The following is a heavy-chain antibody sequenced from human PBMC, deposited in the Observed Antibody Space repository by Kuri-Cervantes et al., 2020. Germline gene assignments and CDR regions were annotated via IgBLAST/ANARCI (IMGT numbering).Heavy chain of an antibody. V-gene: IGHV4-59*08. CDR3: ARQSRGYDAFDI. D-gene: IGHD3-10*01. J-gene: IGHJ3*02. Sequence: SETLSLTCTVSGGSISTYYWTWIRQPPGQGLEWIGYIYYTGSTNYNPSLKSRVTISVDTSKNQFSLKLSSVTAADTAVYYCARQSRGYDAFDIWGQGTMVTVSS. CDR2: IYYTGST. CDR1: GGSISTYY.